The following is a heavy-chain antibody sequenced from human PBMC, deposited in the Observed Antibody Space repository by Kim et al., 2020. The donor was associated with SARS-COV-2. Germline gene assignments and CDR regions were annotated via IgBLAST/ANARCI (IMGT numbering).Heavy chain of an antibody. V-gene: IGHV4-59*08. J-gene: IGHJ6*04. D-gene: IGHD5-12*01. Sequence: NPSLKSRVNISEDTSKNQFSRKLGSVTAADKAVYYCARQSAVDGYNYVDVWGKGTTVTVSS. CDR3: ARQSAVDGYNYVDV.